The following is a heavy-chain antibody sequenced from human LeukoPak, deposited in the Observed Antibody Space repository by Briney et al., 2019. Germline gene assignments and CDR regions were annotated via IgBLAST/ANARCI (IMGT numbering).Heavy chain of an antibody. CDR3: ARETGDFDS. J-gene: IGHJ4*02. CDR2: ISSSGSYT. V-gene: IGHV3-21*04. CDR1: GFTFSSYS. D-gene: IGHD7-27*01. Sequence: KTGGSLRLSCAASGFTFSSYSMNWVRQAPGKGLEWVSSISSSGSYTYYADSVKGRFTISRDNSKSTAYLQMNSLRAEDTAVYYCARETGDFDSWGQGTLVIVSS.